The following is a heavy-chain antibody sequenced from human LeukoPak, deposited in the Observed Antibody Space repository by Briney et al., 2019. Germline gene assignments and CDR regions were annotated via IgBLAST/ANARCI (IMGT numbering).Heavy chain of an antibody. Sequence: PGGSLRLSCAASGFTFSSYSMNWVRQAPGKGLEWVSSISSSSSYIYYADSVKGRFTISRDNAKNSLYLQMNSLRAEDTAVYYCARGGVAARPRYYYYGMDVWGQGTTVTVSS. CDR2: ISSSSSYI. J-gene: IGHJ6*02. V-gene: IGHV3-21*01. CDR1: GFTFSSYS. CDR3: ARGGVAARPRYYYYGMDV. D-gene: IGHD6-6*01.